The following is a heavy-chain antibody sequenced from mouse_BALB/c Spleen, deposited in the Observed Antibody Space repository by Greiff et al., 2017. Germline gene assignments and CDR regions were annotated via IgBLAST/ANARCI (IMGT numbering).Heavy chain of an antibody. CDR1: GFNIKDTY. V-gene: IGHV14-3*02. CDR2: IDPANGNT. J-gene: IGHJ3*01. Sequence: EVQLVESGAELVKPGASVKLSCTASGFNIKDTYMHWVKQRPEQGLEWIGRIDPANGNTKYDPKFQGKATITADTSSNTAYLQLSSLTSEDTAVYYCARGQTFAYWGQGTLGTVAA. CDR3: ARGQTFAY. D-gene: IGHD3-3*01.